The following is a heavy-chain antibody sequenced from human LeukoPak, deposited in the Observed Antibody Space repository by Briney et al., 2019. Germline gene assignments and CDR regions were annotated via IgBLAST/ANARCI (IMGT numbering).Heavy chain of an antibody. CDR2: ISSSSSTI. CDR3: ARGWELLSAFDI. V-gene: IGHV3-48*01. Sequence: PGGSLRLSCAASGFTLSSYSMNWVRQAPGKGLEWVSYISSSSSTIYYADSVKGRFTISRDNAKNSLYLQMNSLRAEDTAVYYCARGWELLSAFDIWGQGTMVTVSS. D-gene: IGHD1-26*01. J-gene: IGHJ3*02. CDR1: GFTLSSYS.